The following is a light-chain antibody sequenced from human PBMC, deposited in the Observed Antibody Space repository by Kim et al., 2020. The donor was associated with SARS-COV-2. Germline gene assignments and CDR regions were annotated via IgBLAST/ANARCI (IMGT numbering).Light chain of an antibody. J-gene: IGKJ2*01. CDR1: QSVRSN. CDR2: GAS. Sequence: EVVMTQSPATLSVSPGEIVTLSCRASQSVRSNLAWSQHRPGQAPRLFIDGASTRATGIPARFSGSGSGTEFTLTISSLQSEDFAVYYGHQYNNWRTFGQGTKVDIK. V-gene: IGKV3-15*01. CDR3: HQYNNWRT.